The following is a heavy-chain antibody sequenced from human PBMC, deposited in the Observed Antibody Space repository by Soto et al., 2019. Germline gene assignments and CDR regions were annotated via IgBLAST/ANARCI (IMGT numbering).Heavy chain of an antibody. J-gene: IGHJ4*02. Sequence: SETLSLTCAVYGGSFSGYYWSWIRQPPGKGLEWIGEINHSGSTNYNPSLKSRVTISVDTSKNQFSLKLSSVTAADTAVYYCARTIVATLYNLYYFDYWGQGTLVTVSS. CDR2: INHSGST. D-gene: IGHD5-12*01. CDR1: GGSFSGYY. CDR3: ARTIVATLYNLYYFDY. V-gene: IGHV4-34*01.